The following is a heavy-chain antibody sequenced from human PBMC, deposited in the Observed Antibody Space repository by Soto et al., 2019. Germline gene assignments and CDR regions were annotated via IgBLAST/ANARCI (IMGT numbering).Heavy chain of an antibody. CDR3: AREQEGRADY. CDR1: GFTVSSNY. J-gene: IGHJ4*02. CDR2: IYSGGST. Sequence: EVQLVESGGGLVQPGGSLRLSCAASGFTVSSNYMSWVRQAPGKGLEWVSVIYSGGSTYYADYVKDRLTISRDNSKNTLYLQMNSLRAEDRAVYYCAREQEGRADYWGQGTLVTVSS. V-gene: IGHV3-66*01.